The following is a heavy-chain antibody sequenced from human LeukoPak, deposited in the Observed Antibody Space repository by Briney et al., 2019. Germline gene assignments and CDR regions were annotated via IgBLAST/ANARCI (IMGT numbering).Heavy chain of an antibody. Sequence: AETLSLTCTVSGGSISSYYWSWIRQPPGKGLEWIGYIYYSGSTNYNPSLKSRVTISVDTSNNQFSLKLSSVTAADTAVYYCARLGVPPIDYWGQGSLVTVSS. CDR1: GGSISSYY. V-gene: IGHV4-59*08. D-gene: IGHD3-16*01. CDR3: ARLGVPPIDY. J-gene: IGHJ4*01. CDR2: IYYSGST.